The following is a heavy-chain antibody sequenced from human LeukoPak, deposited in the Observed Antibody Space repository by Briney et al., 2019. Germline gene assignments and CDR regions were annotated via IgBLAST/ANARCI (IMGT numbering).Heavy chain of an antibody. CDR3: AIEGTASEPIDLDH. D-gene: IGHD1/OR15-1a*01. V-gene: IGHV3-30*02. CDR2: IRYDGSDK. J-gene: IGHJ4*02. Sequence: GGSLRLSCAASGFIFTNYGMHWVRQAPGKGLEWLTFIRYDGSDKYYADSVKGRFTISRDTSKNTLYLQMNSLTSEDTAVYYCAIEGTASEPIDLDHWGQGILVTVSS. CDR1: GFIFTNYG.